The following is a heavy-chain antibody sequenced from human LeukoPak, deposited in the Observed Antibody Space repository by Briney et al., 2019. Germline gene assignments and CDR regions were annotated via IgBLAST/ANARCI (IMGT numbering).Heavy chain of an antibody. CDR1: GGSISSYY. CDR2: MYDGGST. D-gene: IGHD6-6*01. Sequence: SETLSLTCNVSGGSISSYYYNWIRQSPGKGLEWIGYMYDGGSTSYNPSLRSRVSFSIDTSKKQFSLRLTSVTAADTAVYYCARARVASRIVLHYWGHGPLVTVSS. CDR3: ARARVASRIVLHY. J-gene: IGHJ4*01. V-gene: IGHV4-4*09.